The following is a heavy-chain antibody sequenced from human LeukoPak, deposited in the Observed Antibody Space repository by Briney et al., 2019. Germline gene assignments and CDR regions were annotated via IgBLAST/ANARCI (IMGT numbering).Heavy chain of an antibody. V-gene: IGHV4-59*01. J-gene: IGHJ4*02. Sequence: PSETLSLTCTVSGGSISNYYWSWIRQPPGKVLEWIGYIFYTGSTNYHPSLRRRVTISVDASKNRFSLKLSSVTAADTAVYYCARSHGSGSYYNLNDYWGQGTLVTVSS. D-gene: IGHD3-10*01. CDR3: ARSHGSGSYYNLNDY. CDR2: IFYTGST. CDR1: GGSISNYY.